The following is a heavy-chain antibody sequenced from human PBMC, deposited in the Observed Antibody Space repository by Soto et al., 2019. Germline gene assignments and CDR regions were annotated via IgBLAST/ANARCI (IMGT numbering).Heavy chain of an antibody. D-gene: IGHD4-4*01. CDR2: IGYDGSGK. V-gene: IGHV3-30*18. CDR1: GFTFGSHG. Sequence: QVQLVESGGGVVQPGRSLRLSCAASGFTFGSHGMHWVRQAPGKGLEWVALIGYDGSGKYYTDSVKGRFTISRDNSKNMMYLQMNSLRAEDKAIYYCAKEDYTFFDSWGQGTLVTVSS. CDR3: AKEDYTFFDS. J-gene: IGHJ4*02.